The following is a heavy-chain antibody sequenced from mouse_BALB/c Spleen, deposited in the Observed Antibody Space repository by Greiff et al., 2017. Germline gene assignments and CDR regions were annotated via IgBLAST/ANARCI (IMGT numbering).Heavy chain of an antibody. V-gene: IGHV3-2*02. CDR1: GYSITSDYA. Sequence: EVKLQESGPGLVKPSQSLSLTCTVTGYSITSDYAWNWIRPFPGNKMEWMGYISYSGSTSYNPSLKSRISITRDTSKNQFFLQLNSVTTDDTATYYCARGKEVYYWGQGTTLTVSS. CDR3: ARGKEVYY. J-gene: IGHJ2*01. D-gene: IGHD1-3*01. CDR2: ISYSGST.